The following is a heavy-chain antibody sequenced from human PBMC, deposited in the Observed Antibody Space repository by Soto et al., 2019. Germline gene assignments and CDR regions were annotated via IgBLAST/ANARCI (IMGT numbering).Heavy chain of an antibody. J-gene: IGHJ6*02. CDR2: IDPSDSYT. D-gene: IGHD4-17*01. CDR1: GYTFTSYW. V-gene: IGHV5-10-1*01. CDR3: ARRTTVTSLYGMDV. Sequence: GESLKISCKGSGYTFTSYWISWVRQMPGKGLEWMGRIDPSDSYTNYSPSFQGHVTISADKSISTAYLQWSSLKASDTAMYYCARRTTVTSLYGMDVWGQGTTVTVSS.